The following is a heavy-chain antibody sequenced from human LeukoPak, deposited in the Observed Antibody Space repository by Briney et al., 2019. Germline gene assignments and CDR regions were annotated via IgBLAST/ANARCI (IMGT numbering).Heavy chain of an antibody. V-gene: IGHV4-34*01. J-gene: IGHJ5*02. D-gene: IGHD3-22*01. CDR2: INHSGST. Sequence: LQWIGEINHSGSTNYNPSLKSRVTISVDTSKNQFSLKLSSVTAADTAVYYCARVTPYNYYDSSGRRSWFDPWGQGTLVTVSS. CDR3: ARVTPYNYYDSSGRRSWFDP.